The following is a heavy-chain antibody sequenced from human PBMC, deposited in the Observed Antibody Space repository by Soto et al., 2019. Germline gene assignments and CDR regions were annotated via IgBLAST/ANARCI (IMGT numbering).Heavy chain of an antibody. CDR1: GGTFNNYA. D-gene: IGHD2-8*02. V-gene: IGHV1-69*06. CDR2: IIPISGTT. Sequence: QVQLVQSGAEVKRPESSMKVSCKPSGGTFNNYAINWVRQAPGQGLEWMGAIIPISGTTKYAQKFQGRVTITADKSTSTVYMDLSRLRSEDTADYYCARWGGLSCSGAVCFKKPFDYWGQGTLVTVSS. J-gene: IGHJ4*02. CDR3: ARWGGLSCSGAVCFKKPFDY.